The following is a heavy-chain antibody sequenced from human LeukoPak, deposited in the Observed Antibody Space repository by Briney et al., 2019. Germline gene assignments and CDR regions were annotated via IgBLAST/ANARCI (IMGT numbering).Heavy chain of an antibody. CDR1: GGSISSYY. D-gene: IGHD3-22*01. CDR3: ARVRYDGSGSTAFDI. V-gene: IGHV4-59*01. Sequence: SETLSLTCTVSGGSISSYYWTWIRQPPGKGLECIGYISNSGSTNYNPSLKSRVTISVDTSKNQFSLKLSSVTAADTAVYYCARVRYDGSGSTAFDIWGHGTMVTVSS. J-gene: IGHJ3*02. CDR2: ISNSGST.